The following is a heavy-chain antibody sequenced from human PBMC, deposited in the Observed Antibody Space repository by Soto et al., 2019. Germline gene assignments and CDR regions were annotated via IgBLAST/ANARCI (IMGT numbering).Heavy chain of an antibody. J-gene: IGHJ3*02. CDR3: AGGSYWGDSFDI. V-gene: IGHV3-9*01. CDR1: GFTFDDYA. D-gene: IGHD1-26*01. Sequence: EVQLVESGGGLVQPGRSLRLSCAASGFTFDDYAMHWVRQAPGKGLEWVSGISWNSGSIGYADSVKGRFTISRDNAKNSLYLQMNSLRAEDTALYYCAGGSYWGDSFDIWGQGTMVTVSS. CDR2: ISWNSGSI.